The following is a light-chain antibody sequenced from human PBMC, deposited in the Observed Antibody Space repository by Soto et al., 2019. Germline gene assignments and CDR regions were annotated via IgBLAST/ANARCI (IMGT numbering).Light chain of an antibody. J-gene: IGLJ1*01. Sequence: LTQPASVSGSPGQSITISCTGTGSDVGGYDYVSWYQHHPGKAPKVMIYEVTNRPSGVSNRFSGSKSGNTASLTISGLLAEDEADYYCSSYTSSSTYVFGTGTKV. CDR3: SSYTSSSTYV. V-gene: IGLV2-14*01. CDR1: GSDVGGYDY. CDR2: EVT.